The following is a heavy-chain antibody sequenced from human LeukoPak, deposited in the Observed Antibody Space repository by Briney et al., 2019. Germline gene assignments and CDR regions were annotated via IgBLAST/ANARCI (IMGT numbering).Heavy chain of an antibody. V-gene: IGHV3-30-3*01. CDR2: ISYDGNSK. CDR1: GLTFSTLA. Sequence: LPGRSLRLSCAASGLTFSTLAFHWVRQAPGKGLEWLAIISYDGNSKFYADSVRGRFTISRDNSRNTLYLQMSSLETEDTAVYYCARDLSSAPHDENWAANRFDPWGQGTLVTVSS. CDR3: ARDLSSAPHDENWAANRFDP. D-gene: IGHD7-27*01. J-gene: IGHJ5*02.